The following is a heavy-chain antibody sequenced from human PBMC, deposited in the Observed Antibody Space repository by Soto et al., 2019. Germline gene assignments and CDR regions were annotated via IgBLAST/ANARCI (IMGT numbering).Heavy chain of an antibody. V-gene: IGHV3-43*01. CDR3: AKDRGGDSYGPDFDY. D-gene: IGHD5-18*01. Sequence: GGSLRLSCAASGFTFDDYTMHWVRQAPGKGLEWVSLISWDGGSTYYADSVKGRFTISRDNSKNSLYLQMNSLRTEDTALYYCAKDRGGDSYGPDFDYWGQGTLVTVSS. CDR1: GFTFDDYT. CDR2: ISWDGGST. J-gene: IGHJ4*02.